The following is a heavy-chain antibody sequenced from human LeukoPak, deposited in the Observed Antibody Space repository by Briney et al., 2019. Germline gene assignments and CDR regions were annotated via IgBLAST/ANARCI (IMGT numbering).Heavy chain of an antibody. J-gene: IGHJ6*04. V-gene: IGHV1-18*04. CDR1: GYTFTSYG. Sequence: GASVKVSCKASGYTFTSYGISWVRQAPGQGLEWMGWISAYNGNTNYAQKLQGRVTMTTDTSTSTAYMELRSLRSGDTAVYYCARAPGSGWYYYGMDVWGKGTTVTVSS. CDR3: ARAPGSGWYYYGMDV. D-gene: IGHD6-19*01. CDR2: ISAYNGNT.